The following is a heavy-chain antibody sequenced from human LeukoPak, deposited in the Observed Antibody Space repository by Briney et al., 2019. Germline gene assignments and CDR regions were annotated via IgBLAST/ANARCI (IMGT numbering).Heavy chain of an antibody. J-gene: IGHJ4*02. CDR2: IYYSGST. D-gene: IGHD6-13*01. Sequence: SETLSLTCTVSGGSISSYYWSWIRQPPGKGLEWIGYIYYSGSTNYNPSLKSRLTISVDTSKNQFSLKLSSVTAADTAVYYCARADKAAAGLDYWGQGTLVTVSS. CDR1: GGSISSYY. CDR3: ARADKAAAGLDY. V-gene: IGHV4-59*01.